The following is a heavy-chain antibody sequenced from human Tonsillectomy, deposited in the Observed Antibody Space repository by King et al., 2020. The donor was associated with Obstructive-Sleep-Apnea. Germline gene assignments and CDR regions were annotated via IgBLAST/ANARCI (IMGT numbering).Heavy chain of an antibody. CDR2: ISYDGSNK. Sequence: VQLVESGGGVVQPGRSLILSCAASGFTFSSYAMHWFRQAPGKGLEWVALISYDGSNKYYAESVKGRFTISRYNSKNPLYLQMNSLRAEETAVYYCARDDARTSELRAQSVLDYWGQGTLVTGSS. CDR3: ARDDARTSELRAQSVLDY. CDR1: GFTFSSYA. D-gene: IGHD2-2*01. J-gene: IGHJ4*02. V-gene: IGHV3-30-3*01.